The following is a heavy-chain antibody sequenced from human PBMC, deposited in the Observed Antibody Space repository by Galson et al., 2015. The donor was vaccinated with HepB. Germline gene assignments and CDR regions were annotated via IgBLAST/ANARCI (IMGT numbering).Heavy chain of an antibody. CDR3: ARESLTTTAAPRWFDP. CDR1: GFVFSRYG. V-gene: IGHV3-33*01. J-gene: IGHJ5*02. Sequence: SLRLSCAASGFVFSRYGMHWLRQAPGKGLEWVAVIWYDESNQHYADSVKGRFTISRDNSKSTLYLQMNSLRAEDTAVYYCARESLTTTAAPRWFDPWGQGTLVTVSS. D-gene: IGHD4-11*01. CDR2: IWYDESNQ.